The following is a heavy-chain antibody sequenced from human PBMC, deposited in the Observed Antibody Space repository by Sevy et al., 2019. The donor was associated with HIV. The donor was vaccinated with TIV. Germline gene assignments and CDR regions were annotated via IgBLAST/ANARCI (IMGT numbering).Heavy chain of an antibody. D-gene: IGHD2-15*01. CDR1: GFTFSSYS. J-gene: IGHJ5*02. CDR3: ARPFGSCYSGRCWFDP. Sequence: GGSLRLSCAASGFTFSSYSMNWVRQAPGKGLEWVSYISSSSSTIYYADSVKGRFTISRDNAKNSLYQQMNSLRDEDTAVYYCARPFGSCYSGRCWFDPWGQGTLVTVSS. CDR2: ISSSSSTI. V-gene: IGHV3-48*02.